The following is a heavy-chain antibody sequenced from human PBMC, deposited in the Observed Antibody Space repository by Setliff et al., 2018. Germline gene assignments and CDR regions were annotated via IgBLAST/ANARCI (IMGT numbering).Heavy chain of an antibody. CDR1: GYPFTNYG. D-gene: IGHD3-22*01. Sequence: ASVKVSCKASGYPFTNYGITWVRQAPGQGLEWLGWISTYNVNTTYAQKLQDRVTMTTDTSTSTAYMELRSLRSDDTAVYYCARRNFYYDSSGFALYYYYMDVWGKRTTVTVSS. CDR3: ARRNFYYDSSGFALYYYYMDV. V-gene: IGHV1-18*01. CDR2: ISTYNVNT. J-gene: IGHJ6*03.